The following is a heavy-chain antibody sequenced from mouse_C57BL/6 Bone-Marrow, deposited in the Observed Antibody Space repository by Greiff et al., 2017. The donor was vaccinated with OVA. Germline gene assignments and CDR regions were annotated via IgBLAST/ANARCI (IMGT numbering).Heavy chain of an antibody. CDR2: INPNNGGT. J-gene: IGHJ3*01. CDR3: ARRGDYEAWFAY. CDR1: GYTFTDYN. D-gene: IGHD2-4*01. Sequence: VQLQQSGPELVKPGASVKMSCKASGYTFTDYNMHWVKQSHGKSLEWIGYINPNNGGTSYNQKFKGKATLTVNKSSSTAYMGLRSLTSEDSAVYYCARRGDYEAWFAYWGQGTLVTVSA. V-gene: IGHV1-22*01.